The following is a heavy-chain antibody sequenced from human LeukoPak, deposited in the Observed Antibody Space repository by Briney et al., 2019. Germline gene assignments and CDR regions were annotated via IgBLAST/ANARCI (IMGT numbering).Heavy chain of an antibody. Sequence: PGGSLRLSCAASGFTFSSYAMSWVRQAPGKGLEWVSAISGSGGSTYYADSVKGRFTISRDNSKNTLYLQMSSLRAEDTAVYYCAKRGALRLNGMDVWGQGTTVTVSS. J-gene: IGHJ6*02. D-gene: IGHD4-17*01. CDR3: AKRGALRLNGMDV. CDR1: GFTFSSYA. V-gene: IGHV3-23*01. CDR2: ISGSGGST.